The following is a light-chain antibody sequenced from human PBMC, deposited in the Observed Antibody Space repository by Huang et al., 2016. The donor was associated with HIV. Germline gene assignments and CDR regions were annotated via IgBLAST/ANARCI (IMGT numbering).Light chain of an antibody. Sequence: EIVLTQSPDFQSVTQKEKITITCRASQNIGNSLHWYQQKPDQSPQLLRKYASQTISGVPSRFSCSGSGTDFTLTINTPEAGDAATYYCHQSSSLPYTFGQGTKLEIK. V-gene: IGKV6-21*02. CDR1: QNIGNS. CDR2: YAS. CDR3: HQSSSLPYT. J-gene: IGKJ2*01.